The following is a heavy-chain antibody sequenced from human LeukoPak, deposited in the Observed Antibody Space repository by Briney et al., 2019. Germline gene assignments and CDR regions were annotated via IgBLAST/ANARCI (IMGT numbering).Heavy chain of an antibody. J-gene: IGHJ4*02. CDR1: GFTFDDYA. CDR2: ISWFSGSI. D-gene: IGHD2-15*01. V-gene: IGHV3-9*01. Sequence: PGRSLRLSCAASGFTFDDYAMHWVRQAPGKGLEWVSGISWFSGSIGYADSVKGRFTISRDNAKNSLYLQMNSLRAEDTALYYCAKVDGYCSGGSCYDYFDYWGQGTLVTVSS. CDR3: AKVDGYCSGGSCYDYFDY.